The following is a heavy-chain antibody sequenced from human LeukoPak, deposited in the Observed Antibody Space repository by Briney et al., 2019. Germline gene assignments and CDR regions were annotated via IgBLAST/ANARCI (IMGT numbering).Heavy chain of an antibody. Sequence: GRSLRLSCAASGFTFSSYAMHWVRQAPGKGLEWVAVISYDGSNKYYADSVKGRFTISRDNSKNTLYLQMNSLRAEDTAVYYCAREREWLPDYWGQGTLVTVSS. CDR1: GFTFSSYA. CDR3: AREREWLPDY. V-gene: IGHV3-30-3*01. D-gene: IGHD3-3*01. J-gene: IGHJ4*02. CDR2: ISYDGSNK.